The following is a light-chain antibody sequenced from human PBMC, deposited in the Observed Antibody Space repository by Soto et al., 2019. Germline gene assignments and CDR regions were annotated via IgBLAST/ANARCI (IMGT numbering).Light chain of an antibody. CDR3: CSYAGSRAYV. CDR2: EGP. Sequence: SPLTHPASVSGPPGQSLVISCNGSSSDVGSYDLVSWYLQSPSKAPKVIIFEGPKRPAGFSDRSSGSKSGNTASLTISGLQTEDEADYSCCSYAGSRAYVFGPGTKVTVL. CDR1: SSDVGSYDL. J-gene: IGLJ1*01. V-gene: IGLV2-23*01.